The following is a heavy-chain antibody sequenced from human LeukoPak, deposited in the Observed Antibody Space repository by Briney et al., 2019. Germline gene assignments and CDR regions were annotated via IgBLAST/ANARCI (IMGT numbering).Heavy chain of an antibody. Sequence: ASVKVSCKASGYTFTSYDINWVRQATGQGLEWMGWMNPNSGNTGYAQKFQGRVTITRNTSISTAYMELSSLRSEDTAVYYCARDPTYDYVWADWGQGTLVTVSS. CDR2: MNPNSGNT. D-gene: IGHD3-16*01. CDR1: GYTFTSYD. CDR3: ARDPTYDYVWAD. V-gene: IGHV1-8*03. J-gene: IGHJ4*02.